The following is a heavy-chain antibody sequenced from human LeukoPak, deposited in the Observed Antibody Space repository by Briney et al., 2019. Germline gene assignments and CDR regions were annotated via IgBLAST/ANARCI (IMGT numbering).Heavy chain of an antibody. CDR1: GYTFTGYY. D-gene: IGHD4-17*01. Sequence: GASVKDSCKASGYTFTGYYMHWVRQAPGQGLEWMGWINPNSGGTNYAQKFQGWVTMTRDTSISTAYMELSRLRSDDTAVYYCARGGLVTTLYYFDYWGQGTLVTVSS. V-gene: IGHV1-2*04. CDR3: ARGGLVTTLYYFDY. J-gene: IGHJ4*02. CDR2: INPNSGGT.